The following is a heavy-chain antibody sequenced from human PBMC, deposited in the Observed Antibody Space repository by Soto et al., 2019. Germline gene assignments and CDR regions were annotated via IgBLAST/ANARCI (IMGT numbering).Heavy chain of an antibody. D-gene: IGHD2-21*02. CDR1: GVTFNISW. V-gene: IGHV3-74*01. J-gene: IGHJ3*01. Sequence: GGSLRLSCAASGVTFNISWMHWVRQAPGQGLVWVAHIQSDGSRTTYADSVKGRFTISRDNAKNTMYLQMNSLRDEDTAVYYCARGDLGGFDLWGQGTTVTVSS. CDR3: ARGDLGGFDL. CDR2: IQSDGSRT.